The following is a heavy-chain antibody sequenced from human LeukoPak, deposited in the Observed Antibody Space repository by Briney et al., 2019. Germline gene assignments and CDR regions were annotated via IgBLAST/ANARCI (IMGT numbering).Heavy chain of an antibody. CDR1: GFTFSSYA. V-gene: IGHV3-21*01. CDR2: ISSSSSYI. J-gene: IGHJ4*02. D-gene: IGHD6-19*01. CDR3: ARMWSSGYSSGWQRGGFFDY. Sequence: GGSLRLSCAASGFTFSSYAMSWVRQAPGKGLEWVSSISSSSSYIYYADSVKGRFTISRDNAKNSLYLQMNSLRAEDTAVYYCARMWSSGYSSGWQRGGFFDYWGQGTLVTVSS.